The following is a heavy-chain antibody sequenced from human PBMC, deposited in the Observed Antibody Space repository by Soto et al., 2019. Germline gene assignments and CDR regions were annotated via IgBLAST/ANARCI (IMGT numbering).Heavy chain of an antibody. V-gene: IGHV1-46*01. J-gene: IGHJ5*02. D-gene: IGHD3-10*01. CDR2: INALGFST. Sequence: QVQLVQSGAEVKKPGASVKVSCKASGYTFTSYNMHWVRQAPGQGLEGLGMINALGFSTTYAQKFRGRVTMTRDTSTSTVDMELTNLRSDDTAVYYCARAAGRFGELYWFDPWGQGTLVTVSP. CDR3: ARAAGRFGELYWFDP. CDR1: GYTFTSYN.